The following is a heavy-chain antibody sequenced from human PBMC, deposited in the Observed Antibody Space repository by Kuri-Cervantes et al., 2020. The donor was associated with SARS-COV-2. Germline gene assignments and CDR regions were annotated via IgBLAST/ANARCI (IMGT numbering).Heavy chain of an antibody. CDR3: ARDRVGVHDS. CDR2: ISSSSSYI. CDR1: GFTFSSYS. Sequence: GESLKISCAASGFTFSSYSMNWVRQAPGKGLEWVSSISSSSSYIYYADSVKGRFTISRDNSQNTLYLQMKSLRTEDTALYYCARDRVGVHDSWGQGTLVTVSS. J-gene: IGHJ4*02. V-gene: IGHV3-21*01. D-gene: IGHD2-21*01.